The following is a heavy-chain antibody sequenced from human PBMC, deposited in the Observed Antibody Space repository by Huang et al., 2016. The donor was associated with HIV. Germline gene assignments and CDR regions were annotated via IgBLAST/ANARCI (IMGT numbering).Heavy chain of an antibody. V-gene: IGHV1-8*03. Sequence: QVQLVQSGAEVKKPGASVKVSCKASGFNFNNYDFNWVRQASGQGLEGMGLLNPKSGNTGYAQKFQGRVTITRNTSITTAYMELRSLRSEDTAVYYCARARGFLYDSTGYYSRYYFDSWGQGTLVTISS. J-gene: IGHJ4*02. CDR2: LNPKSGNT. CDR3: ARARGFLYDSTGYYSRYYFDS. CDR1: GFNFNNYD. D-gene: IGHD3-22*01.